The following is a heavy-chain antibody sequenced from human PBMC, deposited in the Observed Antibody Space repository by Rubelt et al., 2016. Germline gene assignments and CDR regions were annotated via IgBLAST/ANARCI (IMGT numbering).Heavy chain of an antibody. Sequence: ESGPGLVKPSETLSLTCTVSGGSISSYYWSWIRQPAGKGLEWIGRIYTSGSTNYNPSLKSRVTMSVDTSKNQFSLKLSSVTAAGTAVYYCARGDPGRGSRTVTLDYWGQGTLVTVSS. CDR3: ARGDPGRGSRTVTLDY. CDR2: IYTSGST. D-gene: IGHD4-17*01. J-gene: IGHJ4*02. CDR1: GGSISSYY. V-gene: IGHV4-4*07.